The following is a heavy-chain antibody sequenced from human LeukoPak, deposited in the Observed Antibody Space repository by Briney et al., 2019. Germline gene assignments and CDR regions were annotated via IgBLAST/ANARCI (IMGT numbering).Heavy chain of an antibody. CDR2: IIPILGIA. Sequence: GASVKVSCKASGGTFSSYAISWVRQAPGQGLEWMGRIIPILGIANYAQKFQGRVTITADKSTSTAYMELSSLGSEDTAVYYCARAATLGDFWSGYNWFDPWGQGTLVTVSS. J-gene: IGHJ5*02. D-gene: IGHD3-3*01. V-gene: IGHV1-69*04. CDR3: ARAATLGDFWSGYNWFDP. CDR1: GGTFSSYA.